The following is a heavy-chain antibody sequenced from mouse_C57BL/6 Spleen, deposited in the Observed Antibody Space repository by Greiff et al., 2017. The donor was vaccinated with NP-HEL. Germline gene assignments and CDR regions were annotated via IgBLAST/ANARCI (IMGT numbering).Heavy chain of an antibody. J-gene: IGHJ4*01. CDR1: CYTFTSYW. D-gene: IGHD1-1*01. V-gene: IGHV1-64*01. CDR3: ARPITTVVAGMDY. Sequence: VQLQQPGAELVKPGASVKLSCQASCYTFTSYWMHWVKQRPGQGLEWIGMIHPNSGSTNYNEKFKSKATLTVDKSSSTAYMQLSSLTSEDSAVYYCARPITTVVAGMDYWGQGTSVTVSS. CDR2: IHPNSGST.